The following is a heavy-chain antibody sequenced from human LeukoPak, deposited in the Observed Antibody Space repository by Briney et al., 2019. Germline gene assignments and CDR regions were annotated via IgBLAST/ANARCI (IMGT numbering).Heavy chain of an antibody. CDR3: ARLEYSRIDY. V-gene: IGHV4-34*01. CDR1: GGSFSGYY. Sequence: SETLSLTCAVYGGSFSGYYWSWIRQPPGKGLEWIGEINHSGSTNYNPSLKSRVTISVDTSKNQFSLKLSSVTAADTAVYYCARLEYSRIDYWGQGTLVTVSS. CDR2: INHSGST. J-gene: IGHJ4*02. D-gene: IGHD6-6*01.